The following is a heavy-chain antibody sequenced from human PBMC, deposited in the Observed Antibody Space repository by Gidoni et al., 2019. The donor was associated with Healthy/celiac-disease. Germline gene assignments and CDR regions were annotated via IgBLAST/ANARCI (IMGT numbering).Heavy chain of an antibody. Sequence: EVQLVESGGGLVQPGRSLRLSCAASGFTFDDYAMHWVRQAPGKGLEWVSGISWNSGSIGYADSVKGRFTISRDNAKNSLYLQMNSLRAEDTALYYCAKDMTRSSHGDAFDIWGQGTMVTVSS. J-gene: IGHJ3*02. CDR3: AKDMTRSSHGDAFDI. D-gene: IGHD6-13*01. V-gene: IGHV3-9*01. CDR2: ISWNSGSI. CDR1: GFTFDDYA.